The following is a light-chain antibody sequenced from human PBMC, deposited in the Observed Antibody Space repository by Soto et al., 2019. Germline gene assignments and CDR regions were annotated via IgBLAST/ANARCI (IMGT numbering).Light chain of an antibody. J-gene: IGKJ4*01. CDR2: GAS. V-gene: IGKV3-20*01. CDR1: QGVGSSY. CDR3: QQYGSSPLT. Sequence: EIVLTQSPGTLSLSPGVRVTLSCRASQGVGSSYLAWYQQKPGQAPRLLIYGASSRATGIPDRFSASGSGTDFTLTICRLEPEDFAVYYCQQYGSSPLTFGGGTKVEIK.